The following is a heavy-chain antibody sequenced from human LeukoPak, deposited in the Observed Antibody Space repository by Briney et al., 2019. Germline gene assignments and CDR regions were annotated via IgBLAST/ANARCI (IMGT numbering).Heavy chain of an antibody. Sequence: GGSLRLSCAASGFTFSSYAMHWVRQAPGKGLEYVSAISSNGGSTYYANSVKGRFTISRDNSKNTLYLQMGNLRAEDMAVYYCARSSIAFFFDYWGQGTLVTVSS. CDR1: GFTFSSYA. CDR3: ARSSIAFFFDY. D-gene: IGHD2/OR15-2a*01. J-gene: IGHJ4*02. CDR2: ISSNGGST. V-gene: IGHV3-64*01.